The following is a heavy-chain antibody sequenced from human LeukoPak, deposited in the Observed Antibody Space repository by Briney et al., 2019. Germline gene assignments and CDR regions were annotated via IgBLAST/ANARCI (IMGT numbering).Heavy chain of an antibody. Sequence: SETLSLTCTVSGGSISSSSYYWGWIRQPPGKGLEWIGSIYYSGSTYYNPSLKSRVTISVDTSKNQFSLKLSSVTAADTAVYYCARDGPLPGYCSSTSCYPSFDYWGRGTLVTVSS. CDR1: GGSISSSSYY. CDR2: IYYSGST. V-gene: IGHV4-39*02. D-gene: IGHD2-2*01. CDR3: ARDGPLPGYCSSTSCYPSFDY. J-gene: IGHJ4*02.